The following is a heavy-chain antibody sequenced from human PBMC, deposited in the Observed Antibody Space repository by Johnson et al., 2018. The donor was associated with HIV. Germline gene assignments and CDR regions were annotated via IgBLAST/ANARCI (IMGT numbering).Heavy chain of an antibody. CDR2: ISWNSGSI. Sequence: VQLVESGGGLVQPGGSLRLSCAASGLIFSRSWIHWVRQAPGKGLEWVSGISWNSGSIGYADSVKGRFTISRDNAKNSLYLQMNSLRAEDTAVYYCATELLRTEHDAFDIWGQGTMVTVSS. CDR1: GLIFSRSW. V-gene: IGHV3-9*01. D-gene: IGHD3-10*01. CDR3: ATELLRTEHDAFDI. J-gene: IGHJ3*02.